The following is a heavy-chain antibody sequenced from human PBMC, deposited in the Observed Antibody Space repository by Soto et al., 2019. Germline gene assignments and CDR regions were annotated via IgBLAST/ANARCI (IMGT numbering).Heavy chain of an antibody. D-gene: IGHD2-2*01. V-gene: IGHV3-23*01. CDR3: AKIIRGAVVPAAEPPPWYYGMDV. Sequence: GGSLRLSCAASGFTFSSYAMSWVRQAPGKGLEWVSAISGSGGSTYYADSVKGRFTISRDNSKNTLYLQMNSLRAEDTAVYYCAKIIRGAVVPAAEPPPWYYGMDVWGQGTTVTVSS. CDR1: GFTFSSYA. CDR2: ISGSGGST. J-gene: IGHJ6*02.